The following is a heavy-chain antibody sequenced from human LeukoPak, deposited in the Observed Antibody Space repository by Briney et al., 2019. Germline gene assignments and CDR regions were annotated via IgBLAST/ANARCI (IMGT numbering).Heavy chain of an antibody. CDR3: ARDLGQYYDTSDNWFDP. V-gene: IGHV3-30*02. Sequence: GGSLRLSCAASAFTFSSYGMHWVRQAPGKGLEWVTFIRFDGGKKNYADSVKGRFTISRDNAKNTLNLQMNSLRAEDTAVYYCARDLGQYYDTSDNWFDPWGQGTLVTVSS. CDR1: AFTFSSYG. J-gene: IGHJ5*02. CDR2: IRFDGGKK. D-gene: IGHD3-22*01.